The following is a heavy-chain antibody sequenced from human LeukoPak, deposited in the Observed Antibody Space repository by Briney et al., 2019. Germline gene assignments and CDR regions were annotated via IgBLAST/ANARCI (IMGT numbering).Heavy chain of an antibody. D-gene: IGHD1-26*01. Sequence: ASVNVSCKVSGYTLTELSMHWVRQAPGKGLEWMGGFDPEDGETIYAQKLQGRVTMTEDTSTETDYMDLSSLRSEDTAVYYCATLFPAHSGSYYGAGVDYWGQGTLVTVSS. V-gene: IGHV1-24*01. CDR1: GYTLTELS. CDR3: ATLFPAHSGSYYGAGVDY. CDR2: FDPEDGET. J-gene: IGHJ4*02.